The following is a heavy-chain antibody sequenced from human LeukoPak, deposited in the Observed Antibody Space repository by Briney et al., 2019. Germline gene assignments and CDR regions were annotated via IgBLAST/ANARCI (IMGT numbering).Heavy chain of an antibody. D-gene: IGHD3-22*01. Sequence: PSQTLSLTCTVSGGSIGSGSYYWSWIRQPAGKGLEWIGRIYTSGSTNYNPSLKSRVTISVDTSKNQFSLKLSSVTAADTAVYYCASAGYYYDSSGYQHFDYWGQGTLATVSS. CDR3: ASAGYYYDSSGYQHFDY. CDR2: IYTSGST. V-gene: IGHV4-61*02. J-gene: IGHJ4*02. CDR1: GGSIGSGSYY.